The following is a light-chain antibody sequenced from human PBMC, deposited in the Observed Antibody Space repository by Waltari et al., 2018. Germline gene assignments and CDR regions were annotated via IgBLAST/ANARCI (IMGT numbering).Light chain of an antibody. V-gene: IGLV3-19*01. CDR3: HARDASGVGGS. CDR2: DKN. J-gene: IGLJ2*01. Sequence: SSELTQDPAVSVVMGQTVRITYQGDSLRSYYASWYQQRPGQAPRLVMYDKNNRPSGVPDRFSGSSSHNTASWTITGAQAEDEASYYCHARDASGVGGSFGGGTKLTVL. CDR1: SLRSYY.